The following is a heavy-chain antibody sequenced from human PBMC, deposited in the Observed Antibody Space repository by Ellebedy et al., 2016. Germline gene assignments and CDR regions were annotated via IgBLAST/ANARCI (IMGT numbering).Heavy chain of an antibody. J-gene: IGHJ4*02. Sequence: GGSLRLSCSASGFTFSSYWMHWVRQAPGKGLEWVSRINSDGSSTSYADSVKGRFTISRDNAKNTLYLQMNSLGAEDTAVYYCARGSSGWYVVDYWGQGTLVTVSS. D-gene: IGHD6-19*01. CDR2: INSDGSST. CDR3: ARGSSGWYVVDY. V-gene: IGHV3-74*01. CDR1: GFTFSSYW.